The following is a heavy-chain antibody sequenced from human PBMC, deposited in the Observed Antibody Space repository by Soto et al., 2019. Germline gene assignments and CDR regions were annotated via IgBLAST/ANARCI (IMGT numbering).Heavy chain of an antibody. CDR2: IWNDGSNK. V-gene: IGHV3-33*01. Sequence: LRLSCAASGFTFSSYGMHWVRQAPGKGLEWVSFIWNDGSNKYYADSVKGRFTISRDNAKNSLYLQMNSLRAEDTAVYYCARDGCSGSNCLNWFDPWGQGTLVTVS. CDR3: ARDGCSGSNCLNWFDP. J-gene: IGHJ5*02. CDR1: GFTFSSYG. D-gene: IGHD2-15*01.